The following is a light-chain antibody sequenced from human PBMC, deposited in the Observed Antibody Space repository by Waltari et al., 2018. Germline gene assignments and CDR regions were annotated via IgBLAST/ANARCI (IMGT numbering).Light chain of an antibody. CDR2: SAS. J-gene: IGKJ1*01. CDR1: PTISNY. V-gene: IGKV1-39*01. CDR3: QQSYSTQT. Sequence: DIQMTHAPSSLSASVGDRVAITCRASPTISNYFNWYQQEPGKAPKLRLYSASTLHSGVPSRFRGSRYGTYFTLTTSSMQPEDLATYYCQQSYSTQTFGQGTKVEVK.